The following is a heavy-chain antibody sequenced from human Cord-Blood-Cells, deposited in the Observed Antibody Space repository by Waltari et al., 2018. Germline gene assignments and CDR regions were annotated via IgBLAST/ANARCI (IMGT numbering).Heavy chain of an antibody. CDR2: INPNSGGT. J-gene: IGHJ2*01. CDR3: ARGGSLGIINSLSWYFDL. D-gene: IGHD3-16*01. V-gene: IGHV1-2*02. Sequence: QVQLVQSGAEVKKPGASVKVSCKASGYTFTGYYMHWVRQAPGLGLEWMGWINPNSGGTNYAQKFQGRVTMTRDTSISTAYMELSRLRSDDTAVYYCARGGSLGIINSLSWYFDLWGRGTLVTVSS. CDR1: GYTFTGYY.